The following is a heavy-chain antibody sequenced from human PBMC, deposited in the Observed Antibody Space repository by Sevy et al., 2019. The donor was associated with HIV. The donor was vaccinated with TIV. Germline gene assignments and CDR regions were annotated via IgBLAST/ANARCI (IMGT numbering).Heavy chain of an antibody. V-gene: IGHV3-23*01. Sequence: GGSLRLSCAASGFTFSSYAMSWVRQAPGKGLEWVSAISGSGGSTYYADSVKGRFTISRDNSKNTLYLQMNSLRAEDTAVYYCAKDGGGYCSGGSCYSSDYYDSSGYGPFDYWGQGTLVTVSS. J-gene: IGHJ4*02. CDR2: ISGSGGST. D-gene: IGHD2-15*01. CDR3: AKDGGGYCSGGSCYSSDYYDSSGYGPFDY. CDR1: GFTFSSYA.